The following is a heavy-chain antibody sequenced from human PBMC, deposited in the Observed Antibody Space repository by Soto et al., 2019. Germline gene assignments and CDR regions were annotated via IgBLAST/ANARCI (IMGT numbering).Heavy chain of an antibody. CDR2: VGPSGAST. Sequence: PGGSLRLSCAASGIMFGQYAMGWVRLAPGKGLEWVSVVGPSGASTFYADSVRGRFTISRDNSESTLYLQMNSLRAADTALYFCARSYYYDSTGYYRTFDYWGPGTLVTVSS. D-gene: IGHD3-22*01. V-gene: IGHV3-23*01. CDR1: GIMFGQYA. J-gene: IGHJ4*02. CDR3: ARSYYYDSTGYYRTFDY.